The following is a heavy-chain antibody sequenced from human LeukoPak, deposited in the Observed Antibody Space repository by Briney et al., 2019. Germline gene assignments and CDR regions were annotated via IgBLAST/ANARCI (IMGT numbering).Heavy chain of an antibody. J-gene: IGHJ4*02. CDR2: ISWDGGST. Sequence: GGSLRLSCAASGFTFDDYTMHWVRQAPGKGLEWVSLISWDGGSTYYADSVKGRFTISRDNSKNSLYLQMNSLRTEDTALYYCAKDDGSGSYTLDYWGQGTLVTVSS. V-gene: IGHV3-43*01. CDR3: AKDDGSGSYTLDY. D-gene: IGHD3-10*01. CDR1: GFTFDDYT.